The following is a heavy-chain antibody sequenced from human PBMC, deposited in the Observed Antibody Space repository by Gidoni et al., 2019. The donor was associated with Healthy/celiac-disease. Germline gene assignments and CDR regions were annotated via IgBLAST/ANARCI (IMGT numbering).Heavy chain of an antibody. CDR1: GFTFSNAW. CDR2: IKSKTDGGTT. D-gene: IGHD2-2*01. Sequence: EVQLVESGGGLVKPGGSLRLSCAASGFTFSNAWMSWGRQAPGKGVEWVGCIKSKTDGGTTDYAAPVKGRFTISRDDSKNTLYLQMNSLKTEDTAVYYCTTEGVVVPAADAFDIWGQGTMVTVSS. CDR3: TTEGVVVPAADAFDI. V-gene: IGHV3-15*01. J-gene: IGHJ3*02.